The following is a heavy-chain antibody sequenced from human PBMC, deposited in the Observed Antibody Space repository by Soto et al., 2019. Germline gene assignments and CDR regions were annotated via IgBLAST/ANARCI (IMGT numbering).Heavy chain of an antibody. D-gene: IGHD1-1*01. CDR3: ARHYPIGNNWNYFDY. J-gene: IGHJ4*02. CDR2: ISYTGST. CDR1: GGSISSYH. V-gene: IGHV4-59*08. Sequence: QVQLQESGPGLVKPSETLSLTCSVSGGSISSYHWGWIRQPPGKGLEWIGYISYTGSTDYSPSLKSRVTISVDTSKNQFSLKVRSVTAADTAIYFCARHYPIGNNWNYFDYWGRGTLVTVSS.